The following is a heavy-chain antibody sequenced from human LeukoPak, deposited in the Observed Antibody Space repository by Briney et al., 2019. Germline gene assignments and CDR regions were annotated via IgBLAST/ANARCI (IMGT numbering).Heavy chain of an antibody. CDR1: GGSISSYY. Sequence: PSETLSLTCTVSGGSISSYYWSWLRQPPGKGLEWIGYIYYSGSTNYNPTLKSRVTISVDTSKNQFSLKLGSVTAADTAVYYCAREASGYSYGLYNWFDPWGQGTLVTVSS. D-gene: IGHD5-18*01. J-gene: IGHJ5*02. CDR2: IYYSGST. CDR3: AREASGYSYGLYNWFDP. V-gene: IGHV4-59*01.